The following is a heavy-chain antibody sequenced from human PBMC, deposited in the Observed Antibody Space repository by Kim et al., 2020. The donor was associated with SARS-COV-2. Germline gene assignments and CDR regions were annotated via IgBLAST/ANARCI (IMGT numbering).Heavy chain of an antibody. D-gene: IGHD3-22*01. J-gene: IGHJ1*01. Sequence: ASVKVSCKASGDTFISYGMNWVRQAPGQRLEWMGWINAGNGNTKYSQKFQGRVTITRDTSASTAYMELSSLRSEDTAVYYCARSYDRSGNQFWGQGTLVTVSS. CDR2: INAGNGNT. CDR3: ARSYDRSGNQF. V-gene: IGHV1-3*01. CDR1: GDTFISYG.